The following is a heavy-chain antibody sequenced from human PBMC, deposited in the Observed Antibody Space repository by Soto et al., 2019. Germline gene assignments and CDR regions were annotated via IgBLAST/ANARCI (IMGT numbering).Heavy chain of an antibody. D-gene: IGHD2-2*01. V-gene: IGHV3-64D*06. CDR2: ISSNGGST. Sequence: PGGSLRLSCAASGFTLSSYAMHWVRQAPGKGLEYVSAISSNGGSTYYADSVKGRFTISRDNSKNTLYLQMSSLRAEDTAVYYCVKEGPIVVVQGGAFDIWGQGTMVTVSS. J-gene: IGHJ3*02. CDR3: VKEGPIVVVQGGAFDI. CDR1: GFTLSSYA.